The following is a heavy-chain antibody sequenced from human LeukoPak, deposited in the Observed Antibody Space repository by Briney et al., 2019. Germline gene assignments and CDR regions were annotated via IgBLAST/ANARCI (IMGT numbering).Heavy chain of an antibody. CDR2: INPNSSGT. V-gene: IGHV1-2*02. D-gene: IGHD3-10*01. J-gene: IGHJ4*02. CDR3: SAVGSGTAYLNYTY. CDR1: GYTFTAYY. Sequence: GASVKVSCKASGYTFTAYYMHWVRQAPGQGLEWMGWINPNSSGTNYAQKFQGRVTLTRDTSISTAYMELSRLRSDDTAVYSCSAVGSGTAYLNYTYWGQGTLVTVSS.